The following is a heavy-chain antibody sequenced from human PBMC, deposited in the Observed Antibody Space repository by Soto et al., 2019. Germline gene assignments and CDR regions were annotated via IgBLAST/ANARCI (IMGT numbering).Heavy chain of an antibody. Sequence: ASVKVSWKASGYTFTSYDINWVRQAPGQGLEWLGWMDPNSGVTGYAQKFQGRVSMTRNISINTAHMELSSLRSEDTAVYYCARERKFDFWRKGLDVWGQGTTVTVSS. V-gene: IGHV1-8*01. CDR1: GYTFTSYD. CDR2: MDPNSGVT. D-gene: IGHD3-3*01. CDR3: ARERKFDFWRKGLDV. J-gene: IGHJ6*02.